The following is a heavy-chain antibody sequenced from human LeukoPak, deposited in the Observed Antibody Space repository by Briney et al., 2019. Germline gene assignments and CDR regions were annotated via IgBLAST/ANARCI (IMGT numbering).Heavy chain of an antibody. Sequence: PGRSLRLSCTASGFTFGDYDMSWVRQAPGKGLEWVGFIRSKAYGGTAEYAASVKDRFTISRDDSKSIAYLQMNSLKTEDTAVYYCTRENWIGDSSGYHDYWGQGTLVTVSS. CDR3: TRENWIGDSSGYHDY. CDR2: IRSKAYGGTA. V-gene: IGHV3-49*04. CDR1: GFTFGDYD. D-gene: IGHD3-22*01. J-gene: IGHJ4*02.